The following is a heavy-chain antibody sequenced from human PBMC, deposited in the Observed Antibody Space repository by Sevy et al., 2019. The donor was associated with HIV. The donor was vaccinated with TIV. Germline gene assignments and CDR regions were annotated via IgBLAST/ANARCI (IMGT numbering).Heavy chain of an antibody. V-gene: IGHV2-5*02. CDR1: GFSLSTSGVG. CDR2: IYWDDDN. J-gene: IGHJ4*02. D-gene: IGHD3-22*01. CDR3: AHRQRACDDSSGYYFDF. Sequence: SGPTLVNPTQTLTLTCTFSGFSLSTSGVGVGWIRQPPGKALEWLALIYWDDDNRDSPSLKGRLTITKDTSKNQDVLKMTNIDPVDTATYYCAHRQRACDDSSGYYFDFWGQGTLVTVSS.